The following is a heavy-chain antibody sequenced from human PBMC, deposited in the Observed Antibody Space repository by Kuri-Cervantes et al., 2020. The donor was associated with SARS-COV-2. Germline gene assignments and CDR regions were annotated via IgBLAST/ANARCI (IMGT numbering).Heavy chain of an antibody. V-gene: IGHV4-39*01. CDR2: IYYSGST. CDR1: GGSISSSSYY. D-gene: IGHD1-20*01. J-gene: IGHJ4*02. Sequence: ESLKISCTVSGGSISSSSYYWGWIRQPPGKGLELIGSIYYSGSTYYNPSLKSRVTISVDTSKNQFSLKLSSVTPADTAVYYCARRYNWNDGDYFDYWGQGTLVTVSS. CDR3: ARRYNWNDGDYFDY.